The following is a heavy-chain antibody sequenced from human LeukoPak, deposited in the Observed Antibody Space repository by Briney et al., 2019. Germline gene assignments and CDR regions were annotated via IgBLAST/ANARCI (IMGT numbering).Heavy chain of an antibody. V-gene: IGHV1-46*01. D-gene: IGHD6-19*01. J-gene: IGHJ4*02. CDR1: GYSFTSHY. Sequence: ASVKVSCKASGYSFTSHYMHWVRQAPGQGLEWMGGIIPIFGTANYAQKFQGRVTMTRDTSTTTVYMELSSLRSEDTAVYYCARDKVAGNPDYWGQGTLVTVSS. CDR2: IIPIFGTA. CDR3: ARDKVAGNPDY.